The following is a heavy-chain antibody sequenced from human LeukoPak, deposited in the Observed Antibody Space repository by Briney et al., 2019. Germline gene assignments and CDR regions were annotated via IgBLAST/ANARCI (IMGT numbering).Heavy chain of an antibody. Sequence: PGGSLRLSCAASGFTFSSYAMHWVRQAPGKGLEWVAVISYDGSNKYYADSVKGRFTISRDNAKKSLYLQMNNLRAEDTAVYYCARARGYSYGYSDYWGRGTLVTVSS. J-gene: IGHJ4*02. CDR1: GFTFSSYA. V-gene: IGHV3-30-3*01. CDR3: ARARGYSYGYSDY. D-gene: IGHD5-18*01. CDR2: ISYDGSNK.